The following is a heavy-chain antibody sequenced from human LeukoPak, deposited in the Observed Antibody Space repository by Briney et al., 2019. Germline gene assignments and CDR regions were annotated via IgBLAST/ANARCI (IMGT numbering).Heavy chain of an antibody. D-gene: IGHD2-15*01. CDR1: GFTFSSYG. J-gene: IGHJ4*02. V-gene: IGHV3-30*18. Sequence: PGGSLRLSCAASGFTFSSYGMHWVRQAPGKGLEWVAVISYDGSNKYYADSVKGRFTISRDNSKNTLYLQMNSLRAEDTAVYYCAKGWRDIVVVVAATQGDYFDYWGQGTLVTVSS. CDR3: AKGWRDIVVVVAATQGDYFDY. CDR2: ISYDGSNK.